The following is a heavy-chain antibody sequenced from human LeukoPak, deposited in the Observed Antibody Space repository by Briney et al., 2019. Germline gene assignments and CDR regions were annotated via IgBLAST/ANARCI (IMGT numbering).Heavy chain of an antibody. V-gene: IGHV1-46*01. CDR3: ARDMGADPIADAFDI. CDR2: INPTGGST. J-gene: IGHJ3*02. Sequence: GASVKVSCKASGYTFPSYFMHWVRQAPGQGLEWMGIINPTGGSTTYAQKFQGRVTMTRDTSTSTVYMELSSLRSDDTAVYYCARDMGADPIADAFDIWGQGTMVTVSS. CDR1: GYTFPSYF. D-gene: IGHD1-26*01.